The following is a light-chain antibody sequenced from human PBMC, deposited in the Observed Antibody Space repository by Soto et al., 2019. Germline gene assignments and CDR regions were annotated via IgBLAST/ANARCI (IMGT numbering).Light chain of an antibody. Sequence: EIVLTQSPATLSLSPGEIATLSCRASQSVNSFLAWYQQKPGQAPRLLIYDASNRATGIPARFSGGGSGTDFTLTISSLEPEDSALYYCQQRTLWPPLTFGGGSKVEIK. J-gene: IGKJ4*01. CDR1: QSVNSF. V-gene: IGKV3-11*01. CDR2: DAS. CDR3: QQRTLWPPLT.